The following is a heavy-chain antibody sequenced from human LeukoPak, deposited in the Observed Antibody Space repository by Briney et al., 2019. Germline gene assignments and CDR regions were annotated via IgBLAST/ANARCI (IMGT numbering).Heavy chain of an antibody. CDR1: GYTFTSYA. Sequence: ASVKASCKASGYTFTSYAMNWVRQAPGQGLEWMGWINTNTGNPTYAQGFTGRFVFSLDTSVSTAYLQISSLKAEDTAVYYCARDFTYYDSSGYYYGGGNYWGQGTLVTVSS. CDR2: INTNTGNP. J-gene: IGHJ4*02. CDR3: ARDFTYYDSSGYYYGGGNY. D-gene: IGHD3-22*01. V-gene: IGHV7-4-1*02.